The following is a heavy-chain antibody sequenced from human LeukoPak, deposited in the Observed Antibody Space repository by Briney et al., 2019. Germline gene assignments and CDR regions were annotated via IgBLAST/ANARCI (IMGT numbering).Heavy chain of an antibody. CDR2: IWYDGSNK. CDR3: ARDIGGYYSHYYYGMDV. Sequence: GSLRLSCAASGFTFSSYGMHWVRQAPGKGLEWVAVIWYDGSNKYYADSVKGRFTISRDNSKYTLYLQMNRLRSEDTAVYYCARDIGGYYSHYYYGMDVWGQGTTVTVSS. J-gene: IGHJ6*02. V-gene: IGHV3-33*01. CDR1: GFTFSSYG. D-gene: IGHD3-3*01.